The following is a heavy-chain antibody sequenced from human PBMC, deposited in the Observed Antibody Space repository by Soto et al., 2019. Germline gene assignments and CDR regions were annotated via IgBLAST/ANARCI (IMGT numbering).Heavy chain of an antibody. CDR1: GFTFSSYS. J-gene: IGHJ4*02. CDR3: ARDAYCSSTSCEIGYFDY. V-gene: IGHV3-48*02. CDR2: ISSSSSTI. D-gene: IGHD2-2*01. Sequence: EVQLVESGGGLVQPGGSLRLSCAAPGFTFSSYSMNWVRQAPGKGLEWVSYISSSSSTIYYADSVKGRFTISRDNAKNSLYRQMNSLRDEDTAVYYCARDAYCSSTSCEIGYFDYWGQGTLVTFSS.